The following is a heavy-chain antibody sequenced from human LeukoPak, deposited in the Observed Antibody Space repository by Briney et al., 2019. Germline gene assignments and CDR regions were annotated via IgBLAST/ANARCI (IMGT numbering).Heavy chain of an antibody. V-gene: IGHV3-11*04. CDR1: GFTFSNYY. D-gene: IGHD3-10*01. CDR3: ARPIRGGSGNYDYFDY. Sequence: GGSLRLSCAASGFTFSNYYMGWIRQAPGKGLEWVSYISRSGDSIHYADSVKGRFTISRDNAKNFLFLEMNSLRAEDTAVYYCARPIRGGSGNYDYFDYWGQGTLVTVSS. CDR2: ISRSGDSI. J-gene: IGHJ4*02.